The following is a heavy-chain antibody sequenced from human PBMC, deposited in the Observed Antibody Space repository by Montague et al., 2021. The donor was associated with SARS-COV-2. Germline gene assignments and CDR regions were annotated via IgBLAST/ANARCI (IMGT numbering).Heavy chain of an antibody. J-gene: IGHJ4*02. Sequence: SETLSLTCTVSSDSVNSGKYFWTWIRQPPGKGLEWIGYIFYTGSANYNPSLKSRVTILVDTSNNQFSLKLKSMSAADTAVYYCARVGNYLGVYWGQGILVTVAS. D-gene: IGHD3-10*01. CDR2: IFYTGSA. CDR1: SDSVNSGKYF. V-gene: IGHV4-61*01. CDR3: ARVGNYLGVY.